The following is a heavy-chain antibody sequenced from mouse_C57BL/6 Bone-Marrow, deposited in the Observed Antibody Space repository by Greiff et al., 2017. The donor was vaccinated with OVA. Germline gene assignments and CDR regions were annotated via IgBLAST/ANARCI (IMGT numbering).Heavy chain of an antibody. CDR2: ISSGSSTI. CDR3: ARQTIYYDYDRGYFDV. D-gene: IGHD2-4*01. Sequence: EVNLVESGGGLVKPGGSLKLSCAASGFTFSDYGMHWVRQAPEKGLELVAYISSGSSTIYYADTVKGRFTISRDNAKNTLFLQMTSLRSEDTAMYYCARQTIYYDYDRGYFDVWGTGTTVTVSS. J-gene: IGHJ1*03. CDR1: GFTFSDYG. V-gene: IGHV5-17*01.